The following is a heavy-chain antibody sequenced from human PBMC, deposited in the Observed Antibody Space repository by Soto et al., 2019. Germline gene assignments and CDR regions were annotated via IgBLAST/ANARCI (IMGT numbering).Heavy chain of an antibody. Sequence: GGSLRLSCAASGFSLSDHNMNWVRQDPGKALEWIAYISYSGNASYYAESVKGRFTVSRDTPKNSLFLQMNSLRDEDTAVYYCARFGNFGFPYYFDSWGQGTLVTVSS. V-gene: IGHV3-48*02. D-gene: IGHD1-7*01. CDR2: ISYSGNAS. CDR3: ARFGNFGFPYYFDS. CDR1: GFSLSDHN. J-gene: IGHJ4*02.